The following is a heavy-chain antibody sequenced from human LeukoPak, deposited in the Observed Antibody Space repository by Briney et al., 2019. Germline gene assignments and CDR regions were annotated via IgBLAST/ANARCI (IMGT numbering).Heavy chain of an antibody. CDR2: IYYSGST. V-gene: IGHV4-30-4*08. J-gene: IGHJ3*02. CDR3: ARGHSYGYRVAFDI. D-gene: IGHD5-18*01. Sequence: PSQTLSLTCTVSGGSISSGDYYWSWIRRPPGKGLEWIGYIYYSGSTYYNPSLKSRVTISVDTSKNQFSLKLSSVTAADTAVYYCARGHSYGYRVAFDIWGQGTMVTVSS. CDR1: GGSISSGDYY.